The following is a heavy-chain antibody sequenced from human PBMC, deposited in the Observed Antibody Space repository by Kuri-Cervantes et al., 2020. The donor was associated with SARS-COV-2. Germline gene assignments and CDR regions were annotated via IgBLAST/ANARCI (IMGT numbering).Heavy chain of an antibody. CDR3: ATGNLPTGES. V-gene: IGHV3-53*01. D-gene: IGHD3-16*01. Sequence: GGSLRLSCAPSLSTARNDYMSWVRQAPGKGLEWVSLIYSRGDTKYADSVRGRFTISRDNSKNTLYLQMNSLRADDTAVYYCATGNLPTGESWGQGTMVTVSS. CDR1: LSTARNDY. J-gene: IGHJ3*01. CDR2: IYSRGDT.